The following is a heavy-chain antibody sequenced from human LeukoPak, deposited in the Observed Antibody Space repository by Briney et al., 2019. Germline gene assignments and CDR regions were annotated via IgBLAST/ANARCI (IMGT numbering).Heavy chain of an antibody. CDR1: GFTFSSYA. Sequence: PGGSLRLSCAASGFTFSSYAMSWVRQAPGKGLEWVSAISGSGGSTYYADSVKGRFTISRDNSKNTLYLQMNSLRAEDTAVYYRAKDSTGRELTRFDYWGQGTLVTVSS. D-gene: IGHD1-1*01. CDR3: AKDSTGRELTRFDY. J-gene: IGHJ4*02. V-gene: IGHV3-23*01. CDR2: ISGSGGST.